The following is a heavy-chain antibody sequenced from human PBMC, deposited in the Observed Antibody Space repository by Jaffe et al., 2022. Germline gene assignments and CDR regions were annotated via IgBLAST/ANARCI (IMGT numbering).Heavy chain of an antibody. J-gene: IGHJ3*02. CDR3: AHSYYYDILTGYMADAFDI. D-gene: IGHD3-9*01. Sequence: QITLKESGPTVVKPTQTLTLTCTFSGFSLTTSGVGVGWIRQPPGKALEWLALIYWDDDKRYSPSLKSRLTITKDTSKNQVVLTMTNMDPVDTATYYCAHSYYYDILTGYMADAFDIWGQGTMVTVSS. CDR2: IYWDDDK. CDR1: GFSLTTSGVG. V-gene: IGHV2-5*02.